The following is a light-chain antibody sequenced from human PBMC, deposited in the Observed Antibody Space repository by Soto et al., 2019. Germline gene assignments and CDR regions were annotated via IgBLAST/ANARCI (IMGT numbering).Light chain of an antibody. CDR2: AAS. V-gene: IGKV3-20*01. J-gene: IGKJ2*01. CDR1: QSVTSGN. CDR3: QQYGSSPPYT. Sequence: EIVLTQSPGTLSLSPGERATLSCRASQSVTSGNLAWYQQKPGQAPRLLIYAASSRATNIPDRFSGSGSGTDFTLTISRLEPEDFAVYYCQQYGSSPPYTFGQVTKLEIK.